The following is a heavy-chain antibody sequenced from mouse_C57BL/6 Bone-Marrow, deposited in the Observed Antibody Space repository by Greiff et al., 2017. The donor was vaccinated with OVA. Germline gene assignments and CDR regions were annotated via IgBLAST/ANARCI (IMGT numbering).Heavy chain of an antibody. CDR1: GFTFSSYG. D-gene: IGHD1-1*01. V-gene: IGHV5-6*01. CDR2: LSSGSSYT. Sequence: EVHLVESGGDLVKPGGSLKLSCAASGFTFSSYGMSWVRQTPDTRLEWVATLSSGSSYTYYPDSVKGRFTISGDNAKNTLYLQMSSLKSEDTAMYYCASYGSSYSDWGQGTTLTVSS. J-gene: IGHJ2*01. CDR3: ASYGSSYSD.